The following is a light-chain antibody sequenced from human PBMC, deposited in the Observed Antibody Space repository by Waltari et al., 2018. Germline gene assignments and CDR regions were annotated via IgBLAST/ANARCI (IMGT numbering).Light chain of an antibody. J-gene: IGLJ2*01. CDR2: YDN. V-gene: IGLV3-21*01. CDR1: NLGSKT. CDR3: QVWDNSSDQVI. Sequence: SYVLTQPPSLSVAPGETARITCGGANLGSKTVHWYQPKAGQAPVVVVHYDNGRLSGIPGRLSGSKSGNMATLTMSGVEAGDEADYYCQVWDNSSDQVIFGGGSKLTVL.